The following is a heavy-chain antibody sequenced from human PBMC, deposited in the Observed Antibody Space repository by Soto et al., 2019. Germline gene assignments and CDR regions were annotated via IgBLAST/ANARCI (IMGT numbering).Heavy chain of an antibody. CDR2: ISGSGHTS. CDR3: ASHTGTDPAGKLFDF. CDR1: GLTFTSHA. D-gene: IGHD2-8*02. Sequence: PGGSLRLSCAASGLTFTSHAMTWVRRAPGKGLEWVSTISGSGHTSFYADSVKGRFTISRDNSKNTLFLQMGGLGAEDTAIYYCASHTGTDPAGKLFDFWGQGTLVTVS. V-gene: IGHV3-23*01. J-gene: IGHJ4*02.